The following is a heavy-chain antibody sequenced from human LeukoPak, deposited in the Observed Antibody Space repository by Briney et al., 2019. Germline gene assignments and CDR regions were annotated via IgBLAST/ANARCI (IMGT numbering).Heavy chain of an antibody. J-gene: IGHJ4*02. V-gene: IGHV4-4*09. Sequence: SETLSLTCTVSGGSISSYYWSWIRQPPGKGLEWIGYIYTSGSTNYNPSLKSRVTISVGTSKNQFSLKLSSVTAADTAVYYCARQAGIAAAGLDYWGQRTLVTVSS. D-gene: IGHD6-13*01. CDR2: IYTSGST. CDR1: GGSISSYY. CDR3: ARQAGIAAAGLDY.